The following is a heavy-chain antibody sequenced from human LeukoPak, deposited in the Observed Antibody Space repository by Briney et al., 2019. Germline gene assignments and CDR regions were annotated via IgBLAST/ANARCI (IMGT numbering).Heavy chain of an antibody. CDR3: VKDQRTLRGHSDSSGVPVLDAFDF. V-gene: IGHV3-23*01. J-gene: IGHJ3*01. D-gene: IGHD3-22*01. CDR2: ISLGGGT. Sequence: GSLRLSCVAPGFNFHVFGMSWVRQTPRKGLGWVSAISLGGGTYYADSVKGRFTISRDNSNKALYLQMSSLGVEDTAIYFCVKDQRTLRGHSDSSGVPVLDAFDFWGQGTAVTVSS. CDR1: GFNFHVFG.